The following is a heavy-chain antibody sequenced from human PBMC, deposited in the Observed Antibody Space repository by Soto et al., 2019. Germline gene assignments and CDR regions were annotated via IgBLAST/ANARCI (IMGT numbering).Heavy chain of an antibody. Sequence: GGSLRLSCAASGFTFSDYYMSWIRQAPGKGLEWVSYISSSGSTIYYADSVKGRFTISRDNAKNLLYLQMNSLGAEDTAVYYCARPFYGDYVRIDYWGQGTLVTVSS. CDR3: ARPFYGDYVRIDY. J-gene: IGHJ4*02. V-gene: IGHV3-11*01. CDR1: GFTFSDYY. CDR2: ISSSGSTI. D-gene: IGHD4-17*01.